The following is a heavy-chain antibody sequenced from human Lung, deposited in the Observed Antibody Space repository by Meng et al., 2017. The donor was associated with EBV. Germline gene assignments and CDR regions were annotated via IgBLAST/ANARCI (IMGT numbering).Heavy chain of an antibody. CDR2: INYSGIT. J-gene: IGHJ4*02. V-gene: IGHV4-34*01. CDR3: ARGGTSSAPFDY. CDR1: GRSFSSSY. Sequence: QGTLQQWGAVLLKPSETLSLTCGASGRSFSSSYWSWIRQPPGKGLEWIGQINYSGITNYNPSLKSRVTISVDTSKNQFSLSLNSVTAADTAVYYCARGGTSSAPFDYWGQGTLVTVSS. D-gene: IGHD2-2*01.